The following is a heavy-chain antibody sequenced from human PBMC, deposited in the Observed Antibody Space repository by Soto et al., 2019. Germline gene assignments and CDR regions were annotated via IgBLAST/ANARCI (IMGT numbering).Heavy chain of an antibody. J-gene: IGHJ6*02. V-gene: IGHV3-33*01. CDR3: ARTGSVIYYYYGMDV. CDR2: IWYDGSNK. Sequence: QVQLVESGGGVVQPGRSLRLSCAASGFTFSSYGMHWVRQAPGKGLEWVAVIWYDGSNKYYADSVKGRFTISRDNSKNTLYLQMNSLRAEDTAVYYCARTGSVIYYYYGMDVWGQGTTVTVSS. CDR1: GFTFSSYG.